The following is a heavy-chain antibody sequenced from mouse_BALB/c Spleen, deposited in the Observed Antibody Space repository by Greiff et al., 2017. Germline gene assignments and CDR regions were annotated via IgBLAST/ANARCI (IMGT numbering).Heavy chain of an antibody. CDR1: GYAFTNYL. D-gene: IGHD2-13*01. J-gene: IGHJ3*01. Sequence: VQLQQSGAELVRPGTSVKVSCKASGYAFTNYLIEWVKQRPGQGLEWIGVINPGSGGTNYNEKFKGKATLTADKSSSTAYMQLSSLTSDDSAVYFSASLYYGDDGGFAYWGQGTLVTVSA. V-gene: IGHV1-54*01. CDR3: ASLYYGDDGGFAY. CDR2: INPGSGGT.